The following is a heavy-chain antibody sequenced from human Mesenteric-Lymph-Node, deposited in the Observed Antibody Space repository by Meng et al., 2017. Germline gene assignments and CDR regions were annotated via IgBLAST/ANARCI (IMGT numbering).Heavy chain of an antibody. J-gene: IGHJ4*02. Sequence: GSLRLSCAASGFTFSDYYMSWIRQPPGKGLEWIGSIYYSGNTYCNPSLKSRVTISVDTSKNQFSLNLSSVTASDTAVYFCARGPTVKYFDYWGQGTQVTVSS. CDR2: IYYSGNT. CDR3: ARGPTVKYFDY. D-gene: IGHD2/OR15-2a*01. V-gene: IGHV4-38-2*01. CDR1: GFTFSDYY.